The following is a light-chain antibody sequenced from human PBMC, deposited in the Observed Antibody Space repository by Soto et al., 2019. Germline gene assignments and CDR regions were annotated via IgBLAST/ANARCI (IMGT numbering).Light chain of an antibody. CDR3: ALLYRGSWV. V-gene: IGLV7-43*01. CDR2: KTS. Sequence: QAVVTQEPSLTVSPGGTVTLTCALTTGAVTSDYYPNWFQRKPGQAHRTLIYKTSNKHSWTPARFSGSLLGGKAALTLSGVQPEDEAYYYCALLYRGSWVFGGGTKLTVL. CDR1: TGAVTSDYY. J-gene: IGLJ3*02.